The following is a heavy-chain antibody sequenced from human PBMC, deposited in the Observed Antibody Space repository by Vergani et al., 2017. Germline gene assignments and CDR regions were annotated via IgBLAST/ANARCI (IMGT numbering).Heavy chain of an antibody. D-gene: IGHD6-19*01. Sequence: EVQFLESGGGLVQPGGSRRLSCAGAGFTFDTYTMAYVRQAPGKGLEWVSTPSASDRRTHYADSVKGRFTISRDISKNTLFLHMNSLRPEDTAVYDCAKVGRSEVAGTFGAFDIWGQGTMVTVSS. CDR1: GFTFDTYT. V-gene: IGHV3-23*01. CDR2: PSASDRRT. CDR3: AKVGRSEVAGTFGAFDI. J-gene: IGHJ3*02.